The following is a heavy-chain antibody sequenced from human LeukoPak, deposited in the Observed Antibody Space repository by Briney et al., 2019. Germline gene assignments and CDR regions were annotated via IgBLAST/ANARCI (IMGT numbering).Heavy chain of an antibody. CDR3: ARPPGIAAAWFDP. J-gene: IGHJ5*02. CDR1: GGSISGSSYN. CDR2: LDNSGST. V-gene: IGHV4-39*01. Sequence: SETLSLTCTVSGGSISGSSYNWAWIRQPPGKGLEWIGNLDNSGSTYYNPSLKSRVTISVDTSKDQFSLKLYSVTATDTAVYYCARPPGIAAAWFDPWGQGTLVTVSS. D-gene: IGHD6-13*01.